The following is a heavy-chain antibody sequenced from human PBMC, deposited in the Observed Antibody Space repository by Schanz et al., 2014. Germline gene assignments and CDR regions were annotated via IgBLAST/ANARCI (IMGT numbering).Heavy chain of an antibody. D-gene: IGHD3-3*01. Sequence: EVQLLESGGGLVQPGGSLRLSCLASGFAFSSYGMNWLRQAPGKGLEWVSYVSRSTPDIYYADSVKGRFTMSRDNAKNSVFLQRNSLRAEDTAVYYCVRDSFCAFDYWGQGTLXTVSS. CDR2: VSRSTPDI. CDR3: VRDSFCAFDY. CDR1: GFAFSSYG. V-gene: IGHV3-48*01. J-gene: IGHJ4*02.